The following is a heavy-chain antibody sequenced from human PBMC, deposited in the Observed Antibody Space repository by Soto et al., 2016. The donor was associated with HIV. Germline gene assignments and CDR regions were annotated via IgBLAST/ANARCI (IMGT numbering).Heavy chain of an antibody. Sequence: QVQLQESGPGLVKPSETLSLTCTVSNGSIINYFWGWFRQPPGKGLELIGYVYYSGSTNYNPSLKSRVTISVDTSKNKFSLKLSSVTAADTAIYYCARGLYGDYAVAGLGYFDYGAKESWSPSP. CDR1: NGSIINYF. CDR2: VYYSGST. D-gene: IGHD4-17*01. J-gene: IGHJ4*01. CDR3: ARGLYGDYAVAGLGYFD. V-gene: IGHV4-59*01.